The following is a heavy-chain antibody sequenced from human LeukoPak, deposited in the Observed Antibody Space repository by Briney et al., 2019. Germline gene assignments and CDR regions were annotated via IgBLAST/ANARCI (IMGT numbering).Heavy chain of an antibody. Sequence: ETLSLTRTVSGGSFSSGSYYWSWIRQPPGKGLEWIGYIYYSGSTNYNPSLKSRVTISVGTSKNQFSLKLSSVTAADTAVYYCARVIGSSWYSRVDYFDYWGQGTLVTVSS. J-gene: IGHJ4*02. CDR1: GGSFSSGSYY. V-gene: IGHV4-61*01. CDR2: IYYSGST. CDR3: ARVIGSSWYSRVDYFDY. D-gene: IGHD6-13*01.